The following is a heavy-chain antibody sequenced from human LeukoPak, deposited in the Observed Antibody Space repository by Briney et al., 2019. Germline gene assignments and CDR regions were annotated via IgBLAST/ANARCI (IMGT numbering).Heavy chain of an antibody. J-gene: IGHJ3*02. D-gene: IGHD1-26*01. CDR3: AREKWELLRDAFDI. V-gene: IGHV1-3*01. CDR1: GYTFTSYA. Sequence: GASVKVSCKASGYTFTSYAMHWVRQAPGQRLEWMGWINAGNGNTIYSQKFQGRVTITRDTSASTAYMELSSLRSEDTAVYYCAREKWELLRDAFDIWGQGTMVTVSS. CDR2: INAGNGNT.